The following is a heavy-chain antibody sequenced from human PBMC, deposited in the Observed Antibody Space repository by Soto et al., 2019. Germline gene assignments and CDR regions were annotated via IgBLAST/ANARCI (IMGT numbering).Heavy chain of an antibody. D-gene: IGHD2-21*02. CDR2: ISAYNGNT. CDR1: GYTFTSYG. J-gene: IGHJ4*02. Sequence: ASVTVSCKASGYTFTSYGISWVRQAPGQGLEWMGWISAYNGNTNYAQKLQGRVTMTTDTSTSTAYMELRSLRSDDTAVYYCARVDLGGNSGDYWGQGTLVTVSS. CDR3: ARVDLGGNSGDY. V-gene: IGHV1-18*01.